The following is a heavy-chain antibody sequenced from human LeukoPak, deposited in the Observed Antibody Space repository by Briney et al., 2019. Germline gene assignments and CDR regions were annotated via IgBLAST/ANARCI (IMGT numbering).Heavy chain of an antibody. V-gene: IGHV3-23*01. CDR1: GFTFSSYA. J-gene: IGHJ4*02. CDR2: ISGSGGST. D-gene: IGHD5-18*01. CDR3: AKDETWIQLWTNPFDY. Sequence: PGGSLRLSCAASGFTFSSYAMSWVRQAPGKGLEWVSAISGSGGSTYYADSVKGRFTISRDNSKNTLYLQMNSLRAEDTAVYYCAKDETWIQLWTNPFDYWGQGTLVTVSS.